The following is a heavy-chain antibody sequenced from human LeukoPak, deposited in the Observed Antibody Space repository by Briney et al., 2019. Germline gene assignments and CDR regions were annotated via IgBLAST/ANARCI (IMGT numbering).Heavy chain of an antibody. CDR1: GYTFTSYY. D-gene: IGHD5-18*01. CDR3: ARDSTDTAIVKSLDY. Sequence: ASVKVSCKASGYTFTSYYMHWVRQAPGQGLEWMGIINPSGGSTSYAQKFQGRVTMTRDMSTSTVYMELSSLRSEDTAVYYCARDSTDTAIVKSLDYWGQGTLVTVSS. V-gene: IGHV1-46*01. J-gene: IGHJ4*02. CDR2: INPSGGST.